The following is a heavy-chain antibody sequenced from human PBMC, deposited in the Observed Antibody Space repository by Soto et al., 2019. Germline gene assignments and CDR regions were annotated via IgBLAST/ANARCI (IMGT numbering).Heavy chain of an antibody. Sequence: SETLSLTCTVSGGSISSGGYYWSWIRQHPGKGLEWIGYIYYSGSTYYNPSLKSRVTISVDTSKNQFSLKLSSVTAADTAVYYCARDPTRIDGMDVWGQGTTVTVSS. CDR2: IYYSGST. J-gene: IGHJ6*02. V-gene: IGHV4-31*03. CDR1: GGSISSGGYY. D-gene: IGHD2-15*01. CDR3: ARDPTRIDGMDV.